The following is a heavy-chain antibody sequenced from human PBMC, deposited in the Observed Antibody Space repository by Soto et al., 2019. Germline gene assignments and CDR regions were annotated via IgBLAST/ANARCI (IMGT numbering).Heavy chain of an antibody. CDR3: ARHLYQVSAFDY. CDR1: GFSLSTSGVG. Sequence: QITLKESGPTLVKPTQTLTLTCTFSGFSLSTSGVGVGWIRQPPGKALEWLALIYWDDDKRYSPSLKSRLTITKDTSKNQVVLTLTNMDPVDTATYYCARHLYQVSAFDYWGQRTLVTVSS. D-gene: IGHD2-2*01. CDR2: IYWDDDK. V-gene: IGHV2-5*02. J-gene: IGHJ4*02.